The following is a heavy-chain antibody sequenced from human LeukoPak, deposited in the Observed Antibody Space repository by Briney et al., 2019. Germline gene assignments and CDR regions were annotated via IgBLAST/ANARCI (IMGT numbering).Heavy chain of an antibody. CDR2: IYYSGST. V-gene: IGHV4-61*01. D-gene: IGHD6-19*01. CDR3: ARLVAGDYWYFDL. J-gene: IGHJ2*01. CDR1: GGSVSSGSYY. Sequence: SETPSLTCTVSGGSVSSGSYYWSWIRQPPGKGLEWIGYIYYSGSTNYNPSLKSRVTISVDTSKNQFSLKLSSVTAADTAVYYCARLVAGDYWYFDLWGRGTLVTVSS.